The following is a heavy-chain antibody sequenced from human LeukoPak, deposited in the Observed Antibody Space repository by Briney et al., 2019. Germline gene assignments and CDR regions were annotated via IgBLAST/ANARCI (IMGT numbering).Heavy chain of an antibody. CDR3: ARDSGSYYGVDY. CDR2: IYTSGST. D-gene: IGHD1-26*01. J-gene: IGHJ4*02. Sequence: PSETLSLTFTVSGGSISSGSYYWSWIRQPAGKGLEWIGRIYTSGSTNYNPSLKSRVTISVDTSKNQFSLKLSSVTAADTAVYYCARDSGSYYGVDYWGQGTLVTVSS. CDR1: GGSISSGSYY. V-gene: IGHV4-61*02.